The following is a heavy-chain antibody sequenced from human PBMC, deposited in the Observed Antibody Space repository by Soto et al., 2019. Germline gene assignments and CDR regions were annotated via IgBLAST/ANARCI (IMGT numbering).Heavy chain of an antibody. J-gene: IGHJ4*02. CDR2: IYYSGST. Sequence: SETLSLTCTVSGGSISSGGYYWSWIRQHPGKGLEWIGYIYYSGSTYYNPSLKSRVTISVDTSKNQFSLKLSSVTAADTAVYYCARTTIAAAGNLHYFDYWGQGTLVTVSS. D-gene: IGHD6-13*01. CDR1: GGSISSGGYY. V-gene: IGHV4-31*03. CDR3: ARTTIAAAGNLHYFDY.